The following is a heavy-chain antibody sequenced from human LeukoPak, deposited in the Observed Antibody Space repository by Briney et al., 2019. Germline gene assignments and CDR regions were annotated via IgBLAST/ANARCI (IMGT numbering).Heavy chain of an antibody. V-gene: IGHV3-11*04. J-gene: IGHJ3*02. CDR1: GFTFSDYY. D-gene: IGHD5-12*01. Sequence: GGSLRLSCAASGFTFSDYYMNWVRQAPGKGLEWVSYISSSGSTIYYADSVKGRFTISRDNAKNSLYLQMNSLRAEDTAVYYCARGYSGYDNDAFDIWGQGTMVTVSS. CDR3: ARGYSGYDNDAFDI. CDR2: ISSSGSTI.